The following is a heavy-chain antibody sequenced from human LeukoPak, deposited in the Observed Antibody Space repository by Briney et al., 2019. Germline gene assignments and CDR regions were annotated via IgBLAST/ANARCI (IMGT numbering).Heavy chain of an antibody. Sequence: GGSLRLSCAASGFTFSSYWMSWVRQAPGKGLEWVANIKQDGSEKYYVDSVKGRFTISRDNAKNSLYLQMNSLRAEDTAVYYCARAGGSYEEDDAFDIWGQGTMVTVSS. CDR3: ARAGGSYEEDDAFDI. D-gene: IGHD1-26*01. J-gene: IGHJ3*02. V-gene: IGHV3-7*01. CDR2: IKQDGSEK. CDR1: GFTFSSYW.